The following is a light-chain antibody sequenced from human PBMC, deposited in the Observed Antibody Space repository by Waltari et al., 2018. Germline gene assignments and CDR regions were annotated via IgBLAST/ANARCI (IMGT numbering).Light chain of an antibody. CDR1: QSLLNSGGNTF. CDR2: QVS. V-gene: IGKV2-30*01. Sequence: DVVMTQSPLSLPVTLGQPASISCRSSQSLLNSGGNTFLTWLLQRPGQSPRRLIYQVSYRNSGVPDGFRGSGSGTDFTLNISRVEAEDVGVYYCMQGTHWPRTFGQGTKVEIK. CDR3: MQGTHWPRT. J-gene: IGKJ1*01.